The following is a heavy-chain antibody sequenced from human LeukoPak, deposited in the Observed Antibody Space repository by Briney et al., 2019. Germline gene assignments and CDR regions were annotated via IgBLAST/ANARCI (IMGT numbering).Heavy chain of an antibody. CDR3: ARVVLSDYYQRDSDY. D-gene: IGHD3-22*01. J-gene: IGHJ4*02. CDR1: GGSISSSPYY. V-gene: IGHV4-39*07. CDR2: IYYSGST. Sequence: SETLSLTCIVSGGSISSSPYYWGWIRQPPGKGLEWIGSIYYSGSTYYNPSLNSRVTISLATSKNQFSLKLSSATAADTAVYYCARVVLSDYYQRDSDYWGQGTLVTVSS.